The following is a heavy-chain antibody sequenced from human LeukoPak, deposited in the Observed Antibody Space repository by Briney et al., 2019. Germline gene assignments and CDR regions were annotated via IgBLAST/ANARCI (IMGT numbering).Heavy chain of an antibody. J-gene: IGHJ4*02. CDR1: GGSISSGSYY. Sequence: SETLSLTCTVSGGSISSGSYYWSWIRQPPGKGLEWIGYIYYSGSTNYNPSLKSRVTISVDTSKNQFSLKLSSVTAADTAVYYCATQYSSSWAFFDYWGQGTLVTVSS. CDR3: ATQYSSSWAFFDY. V-gene: IGHV4-61*01. CDR2: IYYSGST. D-gene: IGHD6-13*01.